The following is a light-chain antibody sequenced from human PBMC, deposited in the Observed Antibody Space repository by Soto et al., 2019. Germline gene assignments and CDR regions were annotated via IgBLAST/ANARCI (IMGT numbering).Light chain of an antibody. J-gene: IGKJ3*01. CDR1: QSVSSY. CDR2: DAS. Sequence: EIVLTQSPATLSLTPGERATLSCRASQSVSSYLAWYQQKPGQAPRLLIYDASNRATGIPARFSGSGSGTDFTLTISSLEPKDFAVYYCQQRSTWPPFTFGPGTKVDIK. V-gene: IGKV3-11*01. CDR3: QQRSTWPPFT.